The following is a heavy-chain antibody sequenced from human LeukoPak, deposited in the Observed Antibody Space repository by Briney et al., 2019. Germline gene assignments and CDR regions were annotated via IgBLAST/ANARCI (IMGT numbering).Heavy chain of an antibody. V-gene: IGHV3-53*01. CDR2: IYSGGST. CDR3: ARETVGYCTNVVCSGWFDP. D-gene: IGHD2-8*01. J-gene: IGHJ5*02. CDR1: GFTFSSNY. Sequence: GGSLRLSCAASGFTFSSNYMSWVRQAPGKGLEWVSVIYSGGSTYYADSVKGRFTISRDNSKNTLYLQMNSLRAEDTAVYYCARETVGYCTNVVCSGWFDPWGQGTLVTVSS.